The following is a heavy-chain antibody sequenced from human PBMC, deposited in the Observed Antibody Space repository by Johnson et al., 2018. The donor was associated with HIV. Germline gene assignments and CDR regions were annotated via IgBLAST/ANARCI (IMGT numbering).Heavy chain of an antibody. CDR2: ISYDGSNK. D-gene: IGHD6-13*01. CDR3: APAGPDAFDI. V-gene: IGHV3-30*04. J-gene: IGHJ3*02. CDR1: GFTFSSYA. Sequence: QVQLVESGGGVVQPGRSLRLSCAASGFTFSSYAMHWVRQAPGKGLEWVAVISYDGSNKYYADSVKGRFTISRDNSKNTLYLQMNSLRAEDTAVYYCAPAGPDAFDIWGKGTMVTVS.